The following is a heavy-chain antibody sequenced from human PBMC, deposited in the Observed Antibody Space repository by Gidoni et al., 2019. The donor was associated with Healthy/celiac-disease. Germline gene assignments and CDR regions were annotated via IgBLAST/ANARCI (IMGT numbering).Heavy chain of an antibody. CDR1: GGTFSSYA. D-gene: IGHD3-10*01. V-gene: IGHV1-69*01. Sequence: QVQLVQSGAEVKKPGSSVKVSCKASGGTFSSYALSWVRQAPGQGLEWRGGIIPIFGTANYAQKFQGRVTITADESTSTAYMELSSLRSEDTAVYYCASSPGYYGSGSYYSIPIDAFDIWGQGTMVTVSS. CDR2: IIPIFGTA. J-gene: IGHJ3*02. CDR3: ASSPGYYGSGSYYSIPIDAFDI.